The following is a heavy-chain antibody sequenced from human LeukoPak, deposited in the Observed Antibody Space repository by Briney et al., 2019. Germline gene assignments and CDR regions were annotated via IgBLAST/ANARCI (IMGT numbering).Heavy chain of an antibody. CDR3: ARHCCTGPSKRVFDF. V-gene: IGHV4-39*01. J-gene: IGHJ3*01. D-gene: IGHD2-8*02. Sequence: PSGTLSLTCTVSGVSIISSDYHWGWVRQPPGKGLEWIGTISYSGNTDYNPSLRSRVAVSVDTSNNQFSLRLSSVTAADTAVYHCARHCCTGPSKRVFDFWGQGTMVTVSS. CDR2: ISYSGNT. CDR1: GVSIISSDYH.